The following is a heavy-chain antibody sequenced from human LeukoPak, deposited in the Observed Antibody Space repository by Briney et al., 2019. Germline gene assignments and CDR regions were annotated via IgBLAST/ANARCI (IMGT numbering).Heavy chain of an antibody. J-gene: IGHJ4*02. CDR3: AKGSGDGYNHLFDY. V-gene: IGHV3-30*18. Sequence: GGSLRLSCAASGFTFSSYGMHWVRQAPGKGLEWVAVISYDGSNKYYADSVKGRFTISRDNSKNTLYLQMNGLRAEDTAVYYCAKGSGDGYNHLFDYWGQGTLVTVSS. CDR2: ISYDGSNK. CDR1: GFTFSSYG. D-gene: IGHD5-24*01.